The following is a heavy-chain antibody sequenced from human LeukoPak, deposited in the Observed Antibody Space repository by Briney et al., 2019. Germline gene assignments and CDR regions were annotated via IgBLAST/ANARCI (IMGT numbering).Heavy chain of an antibody. Sequence: GGSLRLSCAASGFTFSSYAMSWVRQAPGKGLEWVPAISGSGGSTYYADSVKGRFTISRDNSKNTLYLQMNSLRAEDTAVYYCAKDQSGGITGTPVDYWGQGTLVTVSS. CDR3: AKDQSGGITGTPVDY. CDR1: GFTFSSYA. CDR2: ISGSGGST. J-gene: IGHJ4*02. D-gene: IGHD1-7*01. V-gene: IGHV3-23*01.